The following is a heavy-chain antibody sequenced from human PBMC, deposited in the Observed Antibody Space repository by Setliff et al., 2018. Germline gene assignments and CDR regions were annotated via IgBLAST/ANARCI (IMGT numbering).Heavy chain of an antibody. D-gene: IGHD3-3*01. V-gene: IGHV3-49*04. CDR2: IRSKAYGGTT. J-gene: IGHJ6*03. CDR1: GFTFGDYA. Sequence: GGSLRLSCTASGFTFGDYAMSWVRQAPGKGLEWVGFIRSKAYGGTTEYAASVKGRFTISRDDSKSIAYLQVNSLKTEDTAVYYCTREASVDFWSGYPYYYYMDVWGKGTTVTVSS. CDR3: TREASVDFWSGYPYYYYMDV.